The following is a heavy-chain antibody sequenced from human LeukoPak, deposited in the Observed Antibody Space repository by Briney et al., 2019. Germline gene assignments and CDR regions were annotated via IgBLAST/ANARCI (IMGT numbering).Heavy chain of an antibody. CDR2: INSDGSST. J-gene: IGHJ4*02. D-gene: IGHD5-12*01. Sequence: PGGSLRLSCAASGFTFSSYWMHWVRQGPGKGLVWVSRINSDGSSTSYADSVKDRFTISRDNAKNTLYLQMNSLRVEDTAVYYCARDRYTGYDFDHWGQGTLVTVSS. CDR1: GFTFSSYW. CDR3: ARDRYTGYDFDH. V-gene: IGHV3-74*01.